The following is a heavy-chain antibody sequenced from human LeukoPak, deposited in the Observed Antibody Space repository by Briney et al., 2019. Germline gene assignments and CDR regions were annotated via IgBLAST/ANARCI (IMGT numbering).Heavy chain of an antibody. CDR3: ARDSYYYGSGSYPPMDV. J-gene: IGHJ6*04. D-gene: IGHD3-10*01. CDR1: GYSISSGYY. V-gene: IGHV4-38-2*02. CDR2: IYHSGST. Sequence: SETLSLTCTVSGYSISSGYYWGWIRQPPGKGLEWIGSIYHSGSTYYNPSLKSRVTISVDTSKNQFSLKLSSVTAADTAVYYCARDSYYYGSGSYPPMDVWGKGTTVTISS.